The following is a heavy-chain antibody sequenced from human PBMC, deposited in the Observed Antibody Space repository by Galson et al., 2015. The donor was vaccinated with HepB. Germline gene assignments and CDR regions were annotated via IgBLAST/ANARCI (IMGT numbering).Heavy chain of an antibody. V-gene: IGHV3-11*01. Sequence: SLRLSCAASGFTFSDYYMSWIRQAPGKGLEWVSYISSSGSTIYYADSVKGRFTISRDNAKNSLYLQMNSLRAEDTAVYYCARDRDSYGYPPGGMDVWGQGTTVTVSS. CDR3: ARDRDSYGYPPGGMDV. J-gene: IGHJ6*02. D-gene: IGHD5-18*01. CDR2: ISSSGSTI. CDR1: GFTFSDYY.